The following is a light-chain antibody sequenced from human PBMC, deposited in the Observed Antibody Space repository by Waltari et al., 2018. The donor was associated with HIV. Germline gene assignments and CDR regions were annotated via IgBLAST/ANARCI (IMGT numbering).Light chain of an antibody. V-gene: IGLV3-1*01. CDR2: PDR. CDR1: KLGGTY. Sequence: SFEVTQPPSVPVSPRQAASTPCPGVKLGGTYACWYQQGPGQSPMFVIYPDRKRPSAVPDRCSGSNSGNTASLTICGTQAMDEADYYCQAWDSSTVVFGGGTKLTVL. CDR3: QAWDSSTVV. J-gene: IGLJ2*01.